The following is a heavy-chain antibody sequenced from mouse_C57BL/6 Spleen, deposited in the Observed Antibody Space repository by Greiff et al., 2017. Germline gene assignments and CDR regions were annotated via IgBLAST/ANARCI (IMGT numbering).Heavy chain of an antibody. CDR3: ARPSYYYGSSYRYAMDY. CDR1: GFTFSDYY. D-gene: IGHD1-1*01. J-gene: IGHJ4*01. CDR2: ISNGGGST. Sequence: EVKVEESGGGLVQPGGSLKLSCAASGFTFSDYYMYWVRQTPEKRLEWVAYISNGGGSTYYPDTVKGRFTISRDNAKNTLYLQMSRLKSEDTAMYYCARPSYYYGSSYRYAMDYWGQGTSVTVSS. V-gene: IGHV5-12*01.